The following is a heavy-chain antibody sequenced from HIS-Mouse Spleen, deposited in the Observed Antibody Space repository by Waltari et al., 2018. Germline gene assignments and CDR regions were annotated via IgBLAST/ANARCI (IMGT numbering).Heavy chain of an antibody. CDR3: AKASSGWLDY. CDR2: ISYDGSNK. D-gene: IGHD6-19*01. Sequence: QVQLVDSGGGVVQPGRSLRLSCAAPGFTFSSYGMHWVRQAPGKGLEWVAVISYDGSNKYYADSVKGRFTISRDNSKNTLYLQMNSLRAEDTAVYYCAKASSGWLDYWGQGTLVTVSS. CDR1: GFTFSSYG. J-gene: IGHJ4*02. V-gene: IGHV3-30*18.